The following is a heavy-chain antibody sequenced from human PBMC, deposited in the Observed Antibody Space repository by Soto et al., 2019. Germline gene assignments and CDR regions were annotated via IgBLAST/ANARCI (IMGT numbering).Heavy chain of an antibody. J-gene: IGHJ4*02. CDR1: GYTFPSYW. CDR3: ARQAPAYSGNYWAFDY. V-gene: IGHV5-51*01. D-gene: IGHD5-12*01. CDR2: IYPGDSDA. Sequence: ESLKISCKGSGYTFPSYWIGWVRQMPGKGLEWMGIIYPGDSDARYSPSFQGQVTISVDMSISTAYLHLSSLKASDTAMYYCARQAPAYSGNYWAFDYWGQGALVTVSS.